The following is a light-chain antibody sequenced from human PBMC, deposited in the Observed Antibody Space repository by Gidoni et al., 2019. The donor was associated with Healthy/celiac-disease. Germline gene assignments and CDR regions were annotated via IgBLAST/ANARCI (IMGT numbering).Light chain of an antibody. CDR2: DSS. V-gene: IGKV1-33*01. CDR1: QDISNY. J-gene: IGKJ1*01. CDR3: QQYYNLWT. Sequence: DIQITQSPSSLSASVGDRVTITCQASQDISNYLNWSQQKPGKAPKRLIYDSSNLETGVPSRFSGSGSGTDFTFTISSLQPEDIATYYCQQYYNLWTFGQGTKVEIK.